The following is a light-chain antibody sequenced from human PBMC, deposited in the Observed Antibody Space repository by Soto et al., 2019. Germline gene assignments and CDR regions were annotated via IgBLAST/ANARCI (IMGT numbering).Light chain of an antibody. V-gene: IGLV2-8*01. Sequence: QSALTQPPSASGSPGQSVTISCTGTSSDVGGYNDVSWYQQHPGKAPTLMIYEVSKRPSGVPDRFSGSKSGNTASLTVSGLQAEDEADYYCSSYAGSKGVFGGGTKLTVL. CDR1: SSDVGGYND. J-gene: IGLJ2*01. CDR2: EVS. CDR3: SSYAGSKGV.